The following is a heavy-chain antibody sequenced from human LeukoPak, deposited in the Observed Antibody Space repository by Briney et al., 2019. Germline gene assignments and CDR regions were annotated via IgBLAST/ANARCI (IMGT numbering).Heavy chain of an antibody. V-gene: IGHV3-74*01. D-gene: IGHD3-3*01. J-gene: IGHJ6*03. CDR3: ARGTSFWSGYSYYYYMDV. CDR2: INTDGSST. Sequence: GGSPRLSCAASGFTFSSYWMHWVRQAPGKGLVWVSRINTDGSSTSYADSVKGRFTISRDNAKNTLYLQMNSLRAEDTAVYYCARGTSFWSGYSYYYYMDVWGKGTTVTVSS. CDR1: GFTFSSYW.